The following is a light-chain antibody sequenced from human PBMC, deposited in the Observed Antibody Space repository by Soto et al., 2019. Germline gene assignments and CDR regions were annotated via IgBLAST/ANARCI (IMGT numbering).Light chain of an antibody. CDR3: QQYETYWT. J-gene: IGKJ1*01. CDR1: QSISDW. CDR2: KAS. V-gene: IGKV1-5*03. Sequence: DIPMTQSPATLSASIGDRVTITCRASQSISDWLAWHQQKPGQAPKLLIYKASTLESGVPSRFSGSGFGTEFTLTISSLQPDDFATYYCQQYETYWTYGQGTKVGIK.